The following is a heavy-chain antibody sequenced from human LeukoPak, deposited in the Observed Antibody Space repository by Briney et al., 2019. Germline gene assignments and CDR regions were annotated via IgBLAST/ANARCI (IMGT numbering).Heavy chain of an antibody. CDR1: GGTFSSYA. V-gene: IGHV1-69*13. CDR3: ARAWGYYDSSGFGY. CDR2: IIPIFGTA. D-gene: IGHD3-22*01. J-gene: IGHJ4*02. Sequence: ASVKASCKASGGTFSSYAISWVRQAPGQWLEWMGGIIPIFGTANYAQKFQGRVTITAGESTSTAYMELSSLRSEDTAVYYCARAWGYYDSSGFGYWGQGTLVTVSS.